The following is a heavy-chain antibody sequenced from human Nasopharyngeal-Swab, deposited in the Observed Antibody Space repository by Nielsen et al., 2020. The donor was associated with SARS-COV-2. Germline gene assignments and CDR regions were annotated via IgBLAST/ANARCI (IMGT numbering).Heavy chain of an antibody. CDR1: GFTFSGYW. CDR3: ARMGATYYVNVWGSFRYDY. V-gene: IGHV3-74*01. D-gene: IGHD3-16*02. J-gene: IGHJ4*02. Sequence: GESLKISCAASGFTFSGYWMHWVRQAPGKGLVWVSSINDPGSSTNYADPVKGRFTISRDNAKNTLYLQMTSLRVEDTAVYYCARMGATYYVNVWGSFRYDYWGQGALVTVSS. CDR2: INDPGSST.